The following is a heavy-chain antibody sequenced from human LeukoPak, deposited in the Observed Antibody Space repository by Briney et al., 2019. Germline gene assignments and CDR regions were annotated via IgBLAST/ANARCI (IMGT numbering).Heavy chain of an antibody. CDR3: ARAMSTVNVIAAFDI. CDR2: IYYSGST. J-gene: IGHJ3*02. D-gene: IGHD4-11*01. Sequence: SETLSLTCTVSGGSISSYYWSWIRQPPGKGLEWIGYIYYSGSTNYNPSLKSRVTISVDTSKNQFSLKLSSVTAADTAVYYCARAMSTVNVIAAFDIWGQGTMVTVSS. CDR1: GGSISSYY. V-gene: IGHV4-59*01.